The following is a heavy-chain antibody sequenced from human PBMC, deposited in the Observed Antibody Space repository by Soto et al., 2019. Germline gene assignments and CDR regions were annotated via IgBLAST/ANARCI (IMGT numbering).Heavy chain of an antibody. J-gene: IGHJ5*02. Sequence: PSETLSLTCAVYGGSFSGYYWSWIRQPPGKGLEWIGEINHSGSTNYNPSLKSRVTISVDTSKNQFSLKLSSVTAADTAVYYCARLGWLIEARRRGNWFDPWGQGTLVTVSS. D-gene: IGHD6-6*01. CDR3: ARLGWLIEARRRGNWFDP. CDR2: INHSGST. V-gene: IGHV4-34*01. CDR1: GGSFSGYY.